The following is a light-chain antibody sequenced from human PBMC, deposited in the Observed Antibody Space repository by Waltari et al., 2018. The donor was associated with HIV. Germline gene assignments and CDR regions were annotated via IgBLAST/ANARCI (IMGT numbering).Light chain of an antibody. CDR2: DVN. Sequence: QSALTQPASVSGSPGQSITISCTGTSSDVGAYNYVSWFQQHPGKAPKIIIYDVNNRPSGVSNRISGSKSGSTASLTISGLQAEDEADYYCSSYSSSTTVVVGGGTKLTVL. J-gene: IGLJ2*01. CDR3: SSYSSSTTVV. CDR1: SSDVGAYNY. V-gene: IGLV2-14*03.